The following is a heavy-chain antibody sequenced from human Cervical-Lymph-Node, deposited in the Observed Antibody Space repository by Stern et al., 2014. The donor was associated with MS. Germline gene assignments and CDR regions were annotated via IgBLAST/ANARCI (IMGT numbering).Heavy chain of an antibody. V-gene: IGHV3-53*01. D-gene: IGHD1-1*01. Sequence: EVQLVESGGGVIQPGGSLRLSCTASGFTVSRDYMTWVRQAPGNGLELVSLITNVGSTFYTDSVKGRFTISRDDSKNTVYLHMTSLRAEDTAMYYCARDTSSPERSDWWGQGTLVTVSS. J-gene: IGHJ4*02. CDR2: ITNVGST. CDR3: ARDTSSPERSDW. CDR1: GFTVSRDY.